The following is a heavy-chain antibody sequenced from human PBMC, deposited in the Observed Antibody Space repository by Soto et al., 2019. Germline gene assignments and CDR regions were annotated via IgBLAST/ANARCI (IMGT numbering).Heavy chain of an antibody. CDR3: ARPPRYSSSTYDAFDI. CDR1: CGSISSSSNY. CDR2: IYYSGST. Sequence: PSETLSLTCTVSCGSISSSSNYWGWIRQPPGKGLEWIGSIYYSGSTYYNPSLKSRVTISVDTSKNQFSLNLSSVTAADTAVYYCARPPRYSSSTYDAFDIWGQGTMVTVSS. J-gene: IGHJ3*02. V-gene: IGHV4-39*01. D-gene: IGHD6-13*01.